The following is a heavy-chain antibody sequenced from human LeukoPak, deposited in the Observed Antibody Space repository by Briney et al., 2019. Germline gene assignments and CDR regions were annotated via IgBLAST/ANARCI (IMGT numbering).Heavy chain of an antibody. CDR1: GGSMSNIYY. J-gene: IGHJ4*02. CDR3: ARFSGGDSRDY. V-gene: IGHV4-39*07. CDR2: IYHRGST. D-gene: IGHD2-21*02. Sequence: PSETLSLTCNVSGGSMSNIYYWGWIRQPPGEGLEWIGYIYHRGSTYYNPSLKSRVTISVDRSKNQFSLKLSSVTAADTAVYYCARFSGGDSRDYWGQGTLVTVSS.